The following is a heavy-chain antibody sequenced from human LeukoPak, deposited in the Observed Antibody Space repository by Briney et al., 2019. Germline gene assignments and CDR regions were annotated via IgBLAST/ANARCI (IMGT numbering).Heavy chain of an antibody. V-gene: IGHV3-21*01. CDR2: ISSSSSYI. Sequence: GGSLRLSCAASGFTFSSYSMNWVRQAPGKGLEWVSSISSSSSYIYYADSVKGRFTISRDNAKNSLYLQMNSLRAEGTAVYYCARDTNSAGAYFDYWGQGTLVTVSS. J-gene: IGHJ4*02. CDR1: GFTFSSYS. D-gene: IGHD2-21*01. CDR3: ARDTNSAGAYFDY.